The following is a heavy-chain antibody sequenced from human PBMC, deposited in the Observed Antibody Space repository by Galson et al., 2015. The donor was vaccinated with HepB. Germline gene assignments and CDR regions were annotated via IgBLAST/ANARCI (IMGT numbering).Heavy chain of an antibody. D-gene: IGHD6-6*01. CDR2: IIPIFGTA. CDR1: GGTFSSYA. Sequence: SVKVSCKASGGTFSSYAISWVRQAPGQGLEWMGGIIPIFGTANYAQKFQGRVTITADESTSTAYMELSSLRSEDTAVYYCGAGYSSSSGWFDPWGQGTLVTVSS. CDR3: GAGYSSSSGWFDP. J-gene: IGHJ5*02. V-gene: IGHV1-69*13.